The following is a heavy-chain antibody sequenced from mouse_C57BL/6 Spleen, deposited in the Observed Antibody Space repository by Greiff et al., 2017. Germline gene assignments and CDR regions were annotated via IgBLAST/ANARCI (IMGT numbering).Heavy chain of an antibody. CDR2: INYDGSST. J-gene: IGHJ1*03. V-gene: IGHV5-16*01. Sequence: DVKLQESEGGLVQPGSSMKLSCTASGFTFSDYYMAWVRQVPEKGLEWVANINYDGSSTYYLDSLKSRFIISRDNAKNILYLQMSSLKSEDTATYYCARDRYYYGRGGYFDVWGTGTTVTVSS. D-gene: IGHD1-1*01. CDR1: GFTFSDYY. CDR3: ARDRYYYGRGGYFDV.